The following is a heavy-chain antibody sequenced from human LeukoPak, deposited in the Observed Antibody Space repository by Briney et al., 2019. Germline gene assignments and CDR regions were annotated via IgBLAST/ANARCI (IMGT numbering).Heavy chain of an antibody. D-gene: IGHD3-10*01. CDR3: ARDPRWFGELLYDY. CDR2: INPNSGGT. J-gene: IGHJ4*02. V-gene: IGHV1-2*02. Sequence: ASVKVSCKASGYTFTGYYMHWVRQAPGQGLEWMGWINPNSGGTNYAQKFQGRVTMTRDTSISTAYMELSGLRSDDTAVYYCARDPRWFGELLYDYWGQGTLVTVSS. CDR1: GYTFTGYY.